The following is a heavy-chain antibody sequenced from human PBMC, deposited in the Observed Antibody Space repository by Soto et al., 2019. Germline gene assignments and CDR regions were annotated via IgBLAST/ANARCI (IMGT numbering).Heavy chain of an antibody. D-gene: IGHD3-22*01. CDR3: ARESLITMIVFDI. CDR2: MWYDGSNK. Sequence: QVQLVESGGGVVQPGRYLRLSCAASGFTFSSYSMHWVRQAPGKGLEWVAVMWYDGSNKYYADSVKGRFTISRDNSKNTLYLQMNSLRAEDTAVYYCARESLITMIVFDIWGQGTMVTVSS. J-gene: IGHJ3*02. V-gene: IGHV3-33*01. CDR1: GFTFSSYS.